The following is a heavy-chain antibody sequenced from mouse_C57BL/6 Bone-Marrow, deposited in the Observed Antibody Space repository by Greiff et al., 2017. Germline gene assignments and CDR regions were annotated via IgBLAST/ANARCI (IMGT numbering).Heavy chain of an antibody. D-gene: IGHD2-5*01. Sequence: LQESGAELVRPGTSVKMSCKASGYTFTNYWIGWAKQRPGHGLEWIGDIYPGGGYTNYNEKFKGKATLTADKSSSTAYMQFSSLTSEDSAIYYCARHSNYAWFAYWGQGTLVTVSA. V-gene: IGHV1-63*01. CDR3: ARHSNYAWFAY. CDR1: GYTFTNYW. CDR2: IYPGGGYT. J-gene: IGHJ3*01.